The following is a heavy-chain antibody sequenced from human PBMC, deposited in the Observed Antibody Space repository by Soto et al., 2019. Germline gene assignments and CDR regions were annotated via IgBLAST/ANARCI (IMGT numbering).Heavy chain of an antibody. V-gene: IGHV1-46*04. CDR1: GHTFTGNY. CDR3: ARGGRGDMITFGGVIGDAFDI. CDR2: ISPDGDVT. D-gene: IGHD3-16*02. Sequence: ASVKVSCKASGHTFTGNYMHWVRQAPGQGLEWMGVISPDGDVTTYAHKLRGRVTLTREMSTSTSYMELSSLKSDDTALYYCARGGRGDMITFGGVIGDAFDIWGPGTMVTVS. J-gene: IGHJ3*02.